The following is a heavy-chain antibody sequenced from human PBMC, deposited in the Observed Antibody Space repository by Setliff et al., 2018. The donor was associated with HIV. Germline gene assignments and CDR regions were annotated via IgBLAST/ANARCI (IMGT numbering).Heavy chain of an antibody. CDR1: GGSISSYY. J-gene: IGHJ6*03. V-gene: IGHV4-4*07. CDR2: IYTSGST. D-gene: IGHD3-16*01. CDR3: ARDVPWGDYYYYMDV. Sequence: ETLSLTCTVSGGSISSYYWSWIRQPAGKGLEWIGHIYTSGSTNYNPSLKSRVTMSVDTSKNQFSLKLSSVTAADTAVYYCARDVPWGDYYYYMDVWGKGTTVTVSS.